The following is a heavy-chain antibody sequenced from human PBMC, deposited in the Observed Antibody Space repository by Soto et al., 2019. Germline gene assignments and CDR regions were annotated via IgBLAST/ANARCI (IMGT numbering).Heavy chain of an antibody. Sequence: QVQLVESGGGVVQPGRSLRLSCAAPGFTFSSYGKHGVRQAPGKGLEWVAAISYDGSNKYYADSVKGRFTISRDNSKNTLYLQMNSLRAEDTAVYYCAKDQGTTVTTTHYYYGMDVWGQGTTVTVSS. CDR2: ISYDGSNK. CDR1: GFTFSSYG. J-gene: IGHJ6*02. CDR3: AKDQGTTVTTTHYYYGMDV. D-gene: IGHD4-17*01. V-gene: IGHV3-30*18.